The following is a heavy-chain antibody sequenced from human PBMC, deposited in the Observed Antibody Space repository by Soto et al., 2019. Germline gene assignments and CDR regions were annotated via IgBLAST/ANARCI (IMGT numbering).Heavy chain of an antibody. CDR1: GFTFNNYA. J-gene: IGHJ4*02. D-gene: IGHD3-16*01. CDR2: ISGGGSST. V-gene: IGHV3-23*01. CDR3: AKVPGYDYVWGTYYYFDY. Sequence: HPGGSLRLSCAASGFTFNNYAMSWVRQAPGKGLEWVSSISGGGSSTYYADSVKGRFTISRDNSKNTLYLQMNSLRAEDTAVYYCAKVPGYDYVWGTYYYFDYWGLGALVTVS.